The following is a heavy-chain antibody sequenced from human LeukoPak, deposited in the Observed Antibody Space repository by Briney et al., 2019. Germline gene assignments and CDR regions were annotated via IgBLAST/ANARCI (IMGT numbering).Heavy chain of an antibody. CDR2: ISSSSSTI. CDR3: ARGAYYYED. V-gene: IGHV3-48*01. CDR1: GFTFSSHS. D-gene: IGHD3-22*01. J-gene: IGHJ4*02. Sequence: GGSLRLSCAASGFTFSSHSINWVRQAPGEGLEWVSYISSSSSTIYYADSVKGRFTISRDNAKNSLYLQMNSLRAEDTAVYYCARGAYYYEDWGQGTLVTVSS.